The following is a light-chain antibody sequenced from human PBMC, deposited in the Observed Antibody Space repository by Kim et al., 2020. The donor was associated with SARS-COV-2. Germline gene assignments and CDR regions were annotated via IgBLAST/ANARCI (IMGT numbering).Light chain of an antibody. CDR1: VLAKRY. CDR3: YSAADNNWV. J-gene: IGLJ3*02. CDR2: KDS. V-gene: IGLV3-27*01. Sequence: SYELTQPSSVSVSPGQTARITCSGDVLAKRYTLWFQQKPGQAPVLVIYKDSERPSGIPERFSGSSSGTTVTLTISGAQVEDEADYYCYSAADNNWVFGGGTQLTVL.